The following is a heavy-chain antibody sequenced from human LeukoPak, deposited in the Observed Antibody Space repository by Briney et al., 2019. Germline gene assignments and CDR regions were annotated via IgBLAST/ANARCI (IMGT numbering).Heavy chain of an antibody. CDR2: INPNSGGT. Sequence: ASVKVSCKASGYTFTGYYMHWVRQAPGQGLEWMGWINPNSGGTNYAQKFQGRVTMTRDTSISTACMELSRLRSDDTAVYYCARGPVAAAGSRSAFDIWGQGTMVTVSS. V-gene: IGHV1-2*02. CDR3: ARGPVAAAGSRSAFDI. CDR1: GYTFTGYY. J-gene: IGHJ3*02. D-gene: IGHD6-13*01.